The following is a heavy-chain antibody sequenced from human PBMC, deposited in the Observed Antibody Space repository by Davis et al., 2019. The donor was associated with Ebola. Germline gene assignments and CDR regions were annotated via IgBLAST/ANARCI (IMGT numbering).Heavy chain of an antibody. CDR1: GFNFSSYG. D-gene: IGHD6-6*01. V-gene: IGHV3-30*18. CDR2: ISYDGSNK. Sequence: GESLKISCAASGFNFSSYGMYWVRQAPGKGLEWVAVISYDGSNKYYADSVKGRFTISRDNSKNTLYLQMNSLRAEDTAVYYCAKDLTSSSPAEIFYYYYGMDVWGQGTTVTVSS. J-gene: IGHJ6*02. CDR3: AKDLTSSSPAEIFYYYYGMDV.